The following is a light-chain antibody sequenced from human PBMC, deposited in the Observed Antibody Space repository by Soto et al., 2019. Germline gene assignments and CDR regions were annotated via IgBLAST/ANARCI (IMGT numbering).Light chain of an antibody. J-gene: IGKJ1*01. V-gene: IGKV1-5*01. CDR2: DAS. CDR3: QRYYNYSPS. Sequence: DIQMTQSPSTLSASVADRVTITCRASQSISSWLAWYQQKPGKAPKLLIYDASSLESGDPSRLSGSRSGTEYTHTISRLQRDDFASYYCQRYYNYSPSFGQGTKGEIK. CDR1: QSISSW.